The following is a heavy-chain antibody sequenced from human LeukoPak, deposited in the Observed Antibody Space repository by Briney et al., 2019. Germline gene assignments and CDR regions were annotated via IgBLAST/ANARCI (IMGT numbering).Heavy chain of an antibody. V-gene: IGHV1-46*01. Sequence: ASVKVSCKASGYTFTSYYMHWVRQAPGQGLEWMGITNPSGGSTSYAQKFQGRVTMTRDTSTSTVHMELSRLRSDDTAVYYCARDYGGNSGLTDYWGQGTLVTVSS. J-gene: IGHJ4*02. D-gene: IGHD4-23*01. CDR2: TNPSGGST. CDR3: ARDYGGNSGLTDY. CDR1: GYTFTSYY.